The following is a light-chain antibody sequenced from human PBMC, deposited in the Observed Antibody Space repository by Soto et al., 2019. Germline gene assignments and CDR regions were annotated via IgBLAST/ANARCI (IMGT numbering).Light chain of an antibody. J-gene: IGLJ3*02. V-gene: IGLV8-61*01. CDR3: VLYLGSGIGV. CDR1: SGSVSTSSY. CDR2: STN. Sequence: QAVVSQEPSFSVSPGGTVTLTCGLSSGSVSTSSYPSWYQQTPGQAPRTLIYSTNTRSSGVPDRFSGSIVGNKAALTITGAQADDESDYYCVLYLGSGIGVFGGGTKLTVL.